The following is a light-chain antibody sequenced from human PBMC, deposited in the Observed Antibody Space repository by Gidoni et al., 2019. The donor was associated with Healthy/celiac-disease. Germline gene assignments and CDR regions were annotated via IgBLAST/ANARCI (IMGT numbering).Light chain of an antibody. CDR3: RQYDNYCPRT. J-gene: IGKJ1*01. CDR2: DGS. V-gene: IGKV1-5*01. CDR1: QSISSR. Sequence: DIQMMQSPSTPSASVGDRVTITCRASQSISSRLAWCQQKPGRAPKLLLYDGSSLGGSGASRFGGGGWGGEFSLPIISLQPDEFATYYCRQYDNYCPRTFGQXTKVEIK.